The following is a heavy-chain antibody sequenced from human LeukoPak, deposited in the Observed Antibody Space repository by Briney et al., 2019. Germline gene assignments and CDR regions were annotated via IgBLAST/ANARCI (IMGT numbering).Heavy chain of an antibody. CDR1: GGSISSGGYY. Sequence: SETLSLTCTVSGGSISSGGYYWSWIRQPPGKGLEWIGYIYHSGSTYYNPSLKSRVTISVDRSKNQFSLKLSSVTAADTAVYYCAGGEGGILWLRPLDYWGQGTLVTVSS. V-gene: IGHV4-30-2*02. J-gene: IGHJ4*02. CDR3: AGGEGGILWLRPLDY. CDR2: IYHSGST. D-gene: IGHD3-10*01.